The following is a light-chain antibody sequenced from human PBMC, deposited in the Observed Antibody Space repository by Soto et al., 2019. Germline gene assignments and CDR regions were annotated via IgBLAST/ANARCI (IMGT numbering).Light chain of an antibody. CDR1: QSVSSSY. J-gene: IGKJ3*01. CDR3: QQYGSSPLFT. CDR2: GAS. Sequence: EIALTQSPGTLSLSPGERATLSCRASQSVSSSYLARYQQKPGQAPRLLIYGASSRPTGIPDRFSGSGSGADFTLSISRREPEDFAVYYCQQYGSSPLFTFGPGTKVDIK. V-gene: IGKV3-20*01.